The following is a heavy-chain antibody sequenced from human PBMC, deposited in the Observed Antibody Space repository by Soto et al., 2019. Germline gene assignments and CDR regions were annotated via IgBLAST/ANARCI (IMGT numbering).Heavy chain of an antibody. V-gene: IGHV6-1*01. CDR3: GTFLSTTSPDV. CDR1: GASVSSKSAA. J-gene: IGHJ6*04. CDR2: TYYRSKWYN. D-gene: IGHD2-2*01. Sequence: PSQTLSLTCAISGASVSSKSAAWNWISQSPSRGLEWLGRTYYRSKWYNDYAVSVKSRITINPDTSKNQFSLHLNSVTPEDTAVYYCGTFLSTTSPDVWGEGTTVTVSS.